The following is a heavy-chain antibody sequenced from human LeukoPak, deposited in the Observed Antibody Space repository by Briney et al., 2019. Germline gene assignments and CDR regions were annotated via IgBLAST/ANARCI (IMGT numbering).Heavy chain of an antibody. CDR1: GYTFTSYY. J-gene: IGHJ4*02. V-gene: IGHV1-2*02. D-gene: IGHD1-26*01. CDR3: ARDFYWGATQANY. CDR2: INPNSGGT. Sequence: GASVKASCKASGYTFTSYYMHWVRQAPGQGLEWMGWINPNSGGTNYAQKFQGRVTRTRDTSISTDYMELSRLRSDDTAVYYCARDFYWGATQANYWGQGTLVTVSS.